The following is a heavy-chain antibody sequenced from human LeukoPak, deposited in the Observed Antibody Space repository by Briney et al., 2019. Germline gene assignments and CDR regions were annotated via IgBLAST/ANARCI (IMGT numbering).Heavy chain of an antibody. CDR2: ISYDGSNK. D-gene: IGHD2-2*01. V-gene: IGHV3-30-3*01. J-gene: IGHJ6*03. Sequence: GGSLRLSCAASGFTFSSYAMHWVRQAPGKGLEWVAVISYDGSNKYYADSVKGRFTISRDNSKNTLYLQMNSLRAEDTAVYYCARVPAAKADYYYYMDVWGKGTTVTVSS. CDR1: GFTFSSYA. CDR3: ARVPAAKADYYYYMDV.